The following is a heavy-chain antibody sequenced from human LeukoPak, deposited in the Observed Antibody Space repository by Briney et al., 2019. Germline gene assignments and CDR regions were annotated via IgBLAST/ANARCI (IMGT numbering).Heavy chain of an antibody. Sequence: GASVKVSCKVSGYTLTELSMHWVRQAPRKGLEWMGGFDPEDGETIYAQKFQGRVTMTEDTSTDTAYMELSSLRSEDTAVYYCATDLSGATVTPVLFDYWGQGTLVTVSS. V-gene: IGHV1-24*01. CDR3: ATDLSGATVTPVLFDY. CDR2: FDPEDGET. J-gene: IGHJ4*02. CDR1: GYTLTELS. D-gene: IGHD4-17*01.